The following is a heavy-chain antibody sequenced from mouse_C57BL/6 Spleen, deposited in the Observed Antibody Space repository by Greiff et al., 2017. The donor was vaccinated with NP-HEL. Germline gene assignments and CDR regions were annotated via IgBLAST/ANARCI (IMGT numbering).Heavy chain of an antibody. Sequence: QVQLQQPGAELVMPGASVKLSCKASGYTFTSYWMHWVKQRPGQGLEWIGEIDPSDSYTNYNQKFKGKSTLTVDKSSSTAYMQLSSLTSEDSAVYYVARRSGYYGPHGYFDVWGTGTTVTVSS. CDR3: ARRSGYYGPHGYFDV. D-gene: IGHD1-2*01. CDR2: IDPSDSYT. J-gene: IGHJ1*03. CDR1: GYTFTSYW. V-gene: IGHV1-69*01.